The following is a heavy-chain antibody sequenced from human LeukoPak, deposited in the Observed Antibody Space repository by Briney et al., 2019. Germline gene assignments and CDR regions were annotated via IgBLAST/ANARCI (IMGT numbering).Heavy chain of an antibody. CDR3: AKAQRVRGVTIDY. J-gene: IGHJ4*02. CDR1: GFTFSSYG. Sequence: GSLRLSCAASGFTFSSYGMHWVRQAPGKGLEWVAVIWYDGSNKYYADSVKGRFTISRDNSKNTLYLQMNSLRAEDTAVYYCAKAQRVRGVTIDYWGQGTLVTVSS. D-gene: IGHD3-10*01. CDR2: IWYDGSNK. V-gene: IGHV3-30*02.